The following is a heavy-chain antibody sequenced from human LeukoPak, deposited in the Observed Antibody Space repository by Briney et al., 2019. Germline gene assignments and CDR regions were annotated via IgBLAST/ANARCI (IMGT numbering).Heavy chain of an antibody. V-gene: IGHV3-30-3*01. CDR1: GFTFSTCA. Sequence: PGGSLRLSCAASGFTFSTCAMHWVRQAPDMGLEWLAMISFDGNNVNHADSVKGRFTISRDNSKNTLYLQMNSLRPEDTALYYCARDPHSGNYEIDSWGQGTLVTVSS. J-gene: IGHJ4*02. D-gene: IGHD1-26*01. CDR3: ARDPHSGNYEIDS. CDR2: ISFDGNNV.